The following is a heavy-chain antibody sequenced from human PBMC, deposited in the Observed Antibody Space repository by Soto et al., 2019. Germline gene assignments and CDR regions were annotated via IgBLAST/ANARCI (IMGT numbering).Heavy chain of an antibody. CDR3: GRSVVGATGEILYNAMDV. J-gene: IGHJ6*01. D-gene: IGHD1-26*01. Sequence: QVQLVQSGAEVKKPGASVKVSCKASGYTFTTYALHWVRQAPGQRPEWMGWINPASGHTKYSKKFQDRVTITRDTSASTGYMELGSLRSEDTAVYYCGRSVVGATGEILYNAMDVW. V-gene: IGHV1-3*01. CDR1: GYTFTTYA. CDR2: INPASGHT.